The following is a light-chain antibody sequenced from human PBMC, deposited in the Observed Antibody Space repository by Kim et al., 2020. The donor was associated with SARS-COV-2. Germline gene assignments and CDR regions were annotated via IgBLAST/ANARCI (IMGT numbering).Light chain of an antibody. CDR2: GAS. CDR3: QQYATPPHT. CDR1: RSISSNY. J-gene: IGKJ4*01. Sequence: LPPEETAPLSCTARRSISSNYVAWYQQTPGPPPRLLIYGASCGITSIHGWCTGGGSRTDFTLTIIRVEPEYFAVYFCQQYATPPHTFGGGTKLEI. V-gene: IGKV3-20*01.